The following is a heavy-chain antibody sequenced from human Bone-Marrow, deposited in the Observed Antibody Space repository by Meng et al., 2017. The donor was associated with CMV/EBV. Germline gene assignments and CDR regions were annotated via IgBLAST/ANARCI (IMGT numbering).Heavy chain of an antibody. D-gene: IGHD3-10*01. Sequence: SCKTSGYTVTSYDVHWVRQATGHGLEWMGWMNPNSGNTGYLQKFQDRVTMTRNTSISTAYMELSSLTSEDTAIYYCARFASGSSTNWGQGTLVTVSS. V-gene: IGHV1-8*01. CDR2: MNPNSGNT. J-gene: IGHJ4*02. CDR1: GYTVTSYD. CDR3: ARFASGSSTN.